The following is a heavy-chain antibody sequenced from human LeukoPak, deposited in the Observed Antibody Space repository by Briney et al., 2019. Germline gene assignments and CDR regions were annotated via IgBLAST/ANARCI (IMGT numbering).Heavy chain of an antibody. CDR1: GFTFSSYW. CDR2: IRQDGSQK. D-gene: IGHD4-11*01. CDR3: AKDIRYRGRGPSSFDY. J-gene: IGHJ4*02. Sequence: GGSLRLSCAASGFTFSSYWMSWVRQAPGKGLEWVATIRQDGSQKYYVDSVKGRFTISRDNAKNSLYLQMNSLRAEDMALYYCAKDIRYRGRGPSSFDYWGQGTLVTVSS. V-gene: IGHV3-7*03.